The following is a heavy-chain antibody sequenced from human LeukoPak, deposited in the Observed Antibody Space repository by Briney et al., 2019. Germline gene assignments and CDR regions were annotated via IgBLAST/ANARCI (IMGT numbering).Heavy chain of an antibody. Sequence: GGSLRLSCAASGFTFSSYAMSWVRQAPGKGLEWVSAISGSGGSTYYADSVKGRFTISRDNSKNTLYLQMNSLRAEDTAVYYCAKEAMYYDILTGYSGTHYYYGMDVWGQGTTVTVSS. CDR3: AKEAMYYDILTGYSGTHYYYGMDV. CDR2: ISGSGGST. CDR1: GFTFSSYA. J-gene: IGHJ6*02. V-gene: IGHV3-23*01. D-gene: IGHD3-9*01.